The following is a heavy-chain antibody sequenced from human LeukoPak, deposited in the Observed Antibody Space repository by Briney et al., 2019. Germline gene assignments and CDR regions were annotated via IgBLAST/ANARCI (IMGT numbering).Heavy chain of an antibody. CDR3: ARAMSLRYLDP. V-gene: IGHV3-72*01. CDR1: GFTFSDYY. J-gene: IGHJ5*02. D-gene: IGHD2-2*02. CDR2: TGNKANGYTT. Sequence: PGGSLRLSCAASGFTFSDYYMSWIRQAPGEGLEWVGRTGNKANGYTTEYAASVKDRFSISRDDSKNSLYLQMNSLKSEDTAVYFCARAMSLRYLDPWGQGTLVTVSS.